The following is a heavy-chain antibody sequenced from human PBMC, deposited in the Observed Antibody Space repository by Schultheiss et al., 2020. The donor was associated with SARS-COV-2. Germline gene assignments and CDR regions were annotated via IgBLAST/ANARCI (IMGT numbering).Heavy chain of an antibody. D-gene: IGHD6-19*01. CDR3: ARQTQQWLLGGIWFDP. CDR1: GAPISSSTYY. V-gene: IGHV4-39*01. CDR2: VYYSGDT. J-gene: IGHJ5*02. Sequence: SQTLSLTCSVSGAPISSSTYYWSWIRQPPGKGLEWIGSVYYSGDTSYNPSLKTRVTISIDTSNNKFALRLTSETAADTAVYYCARQTQQWLLGGIWFDPWGQGTLFTVSS.